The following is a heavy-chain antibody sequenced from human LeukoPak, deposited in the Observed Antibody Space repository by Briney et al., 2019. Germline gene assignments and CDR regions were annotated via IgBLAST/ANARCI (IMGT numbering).Heavy chain of an antibody. CDR3: AKGPKQLLVGSRGYYFDY. CDR2: ISDSGGRT. V-gene: IGHV3-23*01. Sequence: GGSLRLSCAASGFTFSSYVMSWVRQAPGKGLEWVSTISDSGGRTNYADSVKGRFTISRDISKSTLYLQMNSLRVEDTAVYYCAKGPKQLLVGSRGYYFDYWGQGTLVTVSS. J-gene: IGHJ4*02. CDR1: GFTFSSYV. D-gene: IGHD6-13*01.